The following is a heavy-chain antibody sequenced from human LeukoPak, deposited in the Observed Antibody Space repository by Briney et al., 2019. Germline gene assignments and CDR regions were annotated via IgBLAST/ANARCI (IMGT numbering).Heavy chain of an antibody. CDR2: INNSGST. V-gene: IGHV4-34*01. CDR3: ARGRAFFD. CDR1: GGSFSGYY. J-gene: IGHJ4*02. Sequence: SETLSLTCAVYGGSFSGYYWNWTRQPPGKGLEWIGEINNSGSTNYNPSLKSRVTISRDTSKNQFSLKLSSVPAADTAVYYCARGRAFFDWGQGTLVTVSS. D-gene: IGHD3-3*02.